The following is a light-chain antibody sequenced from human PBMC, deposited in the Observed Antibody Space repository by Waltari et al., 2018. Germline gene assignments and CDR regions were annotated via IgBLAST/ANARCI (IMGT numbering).Light chain of an antibody. V-gene: IGLV1-36*01. Sequence: QSVLTQPPSVSEAPRQRVTISCSGSSSNIGNNAVNWYQQLPGKAPKLLIYYDDLLPSGVSDRFSGSKSGTSASLAISGLQSEDEADYYCAAWDDSLSADVVFGGGTKLTVL. CDR2: YDD. CDR1: SSNIGNNA. CDR3: AAWDDSLSADVV. J-gene: IGLJ2*01.